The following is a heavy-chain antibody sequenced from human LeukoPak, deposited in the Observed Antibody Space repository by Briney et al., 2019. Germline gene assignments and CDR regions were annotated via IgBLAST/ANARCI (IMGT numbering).Heavy chain of an antibody. Sequence: GGSLRLSCAASGFTFSRYWMTWVRQAPGKGLVWVSRINSDGSSTSYADSVKGRFTISRDNAKNTLYLQINSLSAEDTAVYYCYVHHYYYYMDVWGKGTTVTVSS. J-gene: IGHJ6*03. D-gene: IGHD3-16*01. CDR1: GFTFSRYW. V-gene: IGHV3-74*01. CDR2: INSDGSST. CDR3: YVHHYYYYMDV.